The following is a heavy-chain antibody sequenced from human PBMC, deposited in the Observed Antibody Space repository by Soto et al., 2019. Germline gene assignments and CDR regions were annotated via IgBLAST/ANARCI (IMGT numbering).Heavy chain of an antibody. D-gene: IGHD2-21*02. V-gene: IGHV3-30*18. CDR1: GFTFSSYG. Sequence: QVRLVESGGGVVQPGRSLRLFCAASGFTFSSYGMHWVRQAPGKGLEWVAVISYDGSNKYYADSVKGRFTISRDNSKKNLYLQMISLRAEDTAVYYCAKPLRMWAYCGGDCRGAFDIWGQGTMVAVSS. J-gene: IGHJ3*02. CDR2: ISYDGSNK. CDR3: AKPLRMWAYCGGDCRGAFDI.